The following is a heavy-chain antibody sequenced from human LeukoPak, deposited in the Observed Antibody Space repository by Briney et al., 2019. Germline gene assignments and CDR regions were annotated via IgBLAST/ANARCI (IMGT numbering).Heavy chain of an antibody. J-gene: IGHJ6*02. V-gene: IGHV3-23*01. Sequence: PGRSLRLSCAASGFTFSSYAMSWVRQTPGKGLEWVSAISGSGGSTYYADSVKGWFTICRDNSKNTLFLQMNSLRVEDTAPYYCAKSVAIYFYYGLDVWGQGTTVTVSS. CDR2: ISGSGGST. CDR1: GFTFSSYA. CDR3: AKSVAIYFYYGLDV. D-gene: IGHD3-3*01.